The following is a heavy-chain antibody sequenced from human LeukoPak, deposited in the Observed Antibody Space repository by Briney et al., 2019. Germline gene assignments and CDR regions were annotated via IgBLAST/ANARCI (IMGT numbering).Heavy chain of an antibody. CDR3: ATTWRYSSCSGGSCYSSRWFDP. J-gene: IGHJ5*02. Sequence: ASVKVSCKVSGYTLTELSMHWVRQAPGKGLEWMGGFDPEDGETIYAQKFQGRVTMTEDTSTDTAYMELSSLRSEDTAVYYCATTWRYSSCSGGSCYSSRWFDPWGQGTLVTVSS. CDR1: GYTLTELS. CDR2: FDPEDGET. V-gene: IGHV1-24*01. D-gene: IGHD2-15*01.